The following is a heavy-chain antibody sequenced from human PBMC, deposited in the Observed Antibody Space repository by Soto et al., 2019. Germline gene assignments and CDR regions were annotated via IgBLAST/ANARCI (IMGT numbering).Heavy chain of an antibody. CDR1: GFTFSSYG. CDR2: ISYDGSNK. V-gene: IGHV3-30*18. J-gene: IGHJ6*02. CDR3: AKADYYDSSAGGMDV. D-gene: IGHD3-22*01. Sequence: PVGSLRLSCAASGFTFSSYGMHWVRQAPGKGLEWVAVISYDGSNKYYADSVKGRFAISRDNSKNTLYLQMNSLRAEDTAVYYCAKADYYDSSAGGMDVWGQGTTVTVSS.